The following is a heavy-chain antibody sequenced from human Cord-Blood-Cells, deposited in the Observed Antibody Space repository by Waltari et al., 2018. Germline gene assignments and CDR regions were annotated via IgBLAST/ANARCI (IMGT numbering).Heavy chain of an antibody. D-gene: IGHD2-2*01. CDR3: AREGGGYCSSTSCYVFDP. V-gene: IGHV1-69*06. Sequence: QVQLVQSGAEVKKPGSSVKVSCKASGGTFSSYAISWVRQAPGQGLEWMGGIIPIFGTANYAQKFQGRVTITADKSTSTAYRELSSLRSEDTAVYYCAREGGGYCSSTSCYVFDPWGQGTLVTVSS. J-gene: IGHJ5*02. CDR2: IIPIFGTA. CDR1: GGTFSSYA.